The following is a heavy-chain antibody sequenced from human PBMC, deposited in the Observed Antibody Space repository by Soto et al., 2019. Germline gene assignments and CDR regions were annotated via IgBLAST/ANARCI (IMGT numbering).Heavy chain of an antibody. Sequence: ASVKVSCKASGYTFTSYAMHWVRQAPGQRLEWMGWINAGNGNTKYSQKFQGRVTITRDTSGSTAYMELSSLRSEDTAVYYCARARVRGVVIIRDWFDPWGQGTLVTVSS. CDR2: INAGNGNT. CDR1: GYTFTSYA. V-gene: IGHV1-3*01. D-gene: IGHD3-3*01. CDR3: ARARVRGVVIIRDWFDP. J-gene: IGHJ5*02.